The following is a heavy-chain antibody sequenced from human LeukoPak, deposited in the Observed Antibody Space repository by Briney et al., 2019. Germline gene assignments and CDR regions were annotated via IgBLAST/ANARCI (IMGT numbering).Heavy chain of an antibody. Sequence: SEALSLTCTVSGGSISSYYWSWIRQPPGKGLEWIGYIYYSGSTNYNPSLKSRVTISVDTSKNQFSPKLSSVTAADTAVYYCARDTTSSREFDYWGQGTLVTVSS. V-gene: IGHV4-59*01. J-gene: IGHJ4*02. D-gene: IGHD6-13*01. CDR3: ARDTTSSREFDY. CDR2: IYYSGST. CDR1: GGSISSYY.